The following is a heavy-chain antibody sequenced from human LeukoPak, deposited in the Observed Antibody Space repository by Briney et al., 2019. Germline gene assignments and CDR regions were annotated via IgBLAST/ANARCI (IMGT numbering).Heavy chain of an antibody. CDR1: GLTFSAYA. Sequence: GGSLRLSCAASGLTFSAYALGWVRQAPGKGLEWVSVIYSGGSTYYADSVKGRFTISRDNSKNTLYLQMNSLRVEDTAVYYCAPGRAAAALFDSWGQGTLVTVSS. CDR2: IYSGGST. CDR3: APGRAAAALFDS. D-gene: IGHD6-13*01. J-gene: IGHJ4*02. V-gene: IGHV3-23*03.